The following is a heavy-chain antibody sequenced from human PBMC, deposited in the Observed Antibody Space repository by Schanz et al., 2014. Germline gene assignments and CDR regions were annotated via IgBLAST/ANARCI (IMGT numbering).Heavy chain of an antibody. CDR3: ATASSPVREAGAGSSFHL. CDR1: GFTLNNAW. D-gene: IGHD6-13*01. CDR2: IKSKTDGETT. V-gene: IGHV3-15*01. Sequence: VQVVQSGGGLVKPGGSLRLSCATSGFTLNNAWMNWVRQAPGKGLQWVARIKSKTDGETTDYAAPVKGRFSISRDDSQSTLYLQMNSLKIEDTAVYYCATASSPVREAGAGSSFHLWGQGTLVTVSP. J-gene: IGHJ5*02.